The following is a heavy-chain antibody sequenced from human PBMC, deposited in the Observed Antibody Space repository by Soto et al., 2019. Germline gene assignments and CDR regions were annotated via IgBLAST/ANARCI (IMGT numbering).Heavy chain of an antibody. CDR3: VRESRYCSGGSCYFLPGIDY. V-gene: IGHV1-18*01. D-gene: IGHD2-15*01. CDR1: GYTFTSYG. CDR2: ISAYNGNT. J-gene: IGHJ4*02. Sequence: ASVKVSCKASGYTFTSYGISWVRQAPGQGLEWMGWISAYNGNTNYAQKLQGRVTMTTDTSTSTAYMELRSLRSDDTAVYYCVRESRYCSGGSCYFLPGIDYWGQGTLVTVSS.